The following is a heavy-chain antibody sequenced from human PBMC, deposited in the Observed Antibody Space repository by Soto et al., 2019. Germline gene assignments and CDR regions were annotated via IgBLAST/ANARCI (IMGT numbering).Heavy chain of an antibody. CDR2: INSDGSST. V-gene: IGHV3-74*01. Sequence: GGSLRLSCAASGVTFISYLMHWVRQAPGKGLVWVSRINSDGSSTSYADSVKGRFTISRDNAKNTLYLQMNSLRAEDTAVYYCARGHYVWGSYREFDYWGQGTLVTVSS. CDR3: ARGHYVWGSYREFDY. J-gene: IGHJ4*02. CDR1: GVTFISYL. D-gene: IGHD3-16*02.